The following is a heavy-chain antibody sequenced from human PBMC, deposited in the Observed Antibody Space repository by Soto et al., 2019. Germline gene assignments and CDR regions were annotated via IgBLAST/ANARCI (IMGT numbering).Heavy chain of an antibody. CDR3: AKDWRTPRGMGDY. J-gene: IGHJ4*02. CDR2: ISGSGGST. D-gene: IGHD3-16*01. Sequence: EVQLLESGGGLVQPGGSLRLSCAASGFTFSSYAMSWVRQAPGKGLEWVSAISGSGGSTYYADSVKGRFTISRDNSKNPLYRQMNSLRAEDTAVYYCAKDWRTPRGMGDYWGQGTLVTVSS. V-gene: IGHV3-23*01. CDR1: GFTFSSYA.